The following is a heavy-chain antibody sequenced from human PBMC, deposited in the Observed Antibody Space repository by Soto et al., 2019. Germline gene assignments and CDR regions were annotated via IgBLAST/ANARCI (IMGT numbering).Heavy chain of an antibody. Sequence: ASVKVSCKASGYTFTSYDINWVRQATGQGLEWMGWMNPNSGNTGYAQKFQGRVTMTRNTSISTAYMELSSLRSEDTAVYYCAREDIDFSDMDVWGKGTTVTASS. V-gene: IGHV1-8*01. CDR2: MNPNSGNT. J-gene: IGHJ6*03. CDR1: GYTFTSYD. CDR3: AREDIDFSDMDV. D-gene: IGHD2-15*01.